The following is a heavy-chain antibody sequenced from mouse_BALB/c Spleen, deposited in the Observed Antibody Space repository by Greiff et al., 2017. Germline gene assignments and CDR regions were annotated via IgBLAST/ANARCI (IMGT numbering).Heavy chain of an antibody. D-gene: IGHD2-1*01. CDR2: IWAGGST. CDR3: ARDGGNLYAMDY. J-gene: IGHJ4*01. CDR1: GFSLTSYG. Sequence: VQRVESGPGLVAPSQSLSITCTVSGFSLTSYGVHWVRQPPGKGLEWLGVIWAGGSTNYNSALMSRLSISKDNSKSQVFLKMNSLQTDDTAMYYCARDGGNLYAMDYWGQGTSVTDSS. V-gene: IGHV2-9*02.